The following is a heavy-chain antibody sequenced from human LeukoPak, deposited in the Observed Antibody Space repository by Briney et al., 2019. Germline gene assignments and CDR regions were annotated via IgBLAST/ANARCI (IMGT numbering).Heavy chain of an antibody. CDR3: ARGRVSSSTWYSTYYYYFYMDV. CDR2: ITNSGTT. CDR1: GESISSHY. V-gene: IGHV4-59*11. J-gene: IGHJ6*03. D-gene: IGHD1-1*01. Sequence: PSETLSLTCNVSGESISSHYWSWTRQSPGKGLEWIGYITNSGTTKFNPSLKSRVTISRDTSKNQISLRLSSVTAADTAVYFCARGRVSSSTWYSTYYYYFYMDVWGKGTTVTVSS.